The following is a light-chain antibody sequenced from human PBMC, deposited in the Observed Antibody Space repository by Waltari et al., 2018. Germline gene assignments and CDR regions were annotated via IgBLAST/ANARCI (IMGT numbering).Light chain of an antibody. CDR2: DVT. CDR3: SSQTLDGLVL. Sequence: QSALTQPASVSGSPGQSITISCSGLGSATGASASASWHQHYPDKAPQVIIYDVTHRPSGVSDRFSASKSANTASLTISRLQPEDEADYYCSSQTLDGLVLFGGGTRLTVL. V-gene: IGLV2-14*03. CDR1: GSATGASAS. J-gene: IGLJ2*01.